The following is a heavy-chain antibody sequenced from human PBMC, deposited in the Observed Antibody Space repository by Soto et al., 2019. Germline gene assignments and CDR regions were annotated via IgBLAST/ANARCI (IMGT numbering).Heavy chain of an antibody. J-gene: IGHJ4*02. Sequence: EVQLVESGGGLVKPGGSLRLSCAASGFTFSSYSMNWVRQAPGKGLEWVSSISSSSSYIYYADSVKGRFTISRDNAKNSLYLQMNSLRAEDTAVYYCARGRAASSSHYLEYWGQGTLVTVSS. CDR2: ISSSSSYI. D-gene: IGHD6-13*01. CDR1: GFTFSSYS. V-gene: IGHV3-21*01. CDR3: ARGRAASSSHYLEY.